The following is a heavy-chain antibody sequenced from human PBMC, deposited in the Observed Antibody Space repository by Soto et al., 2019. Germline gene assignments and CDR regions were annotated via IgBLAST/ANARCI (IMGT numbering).Heavy chain of an antibody. CDR2: IYYSGST. D-gene: IGHD5-12*01. CDR3: ARAPNMYGGYVGAFDI. J-gene: IGHJ3*02. V-gene: IGHV4-30-4*01. Sequence: SETLSLICTVSGGSISSGDYYWSWIRQPPGKGLEWIGYIYYSGSTYYNPSLKSRVTISVDTSKNQFSLKLSSVTAADTAVYYCARAPNMYGGYVGAFDIWGQGTMVTVSS. CDR1: GGSISSGDYY.